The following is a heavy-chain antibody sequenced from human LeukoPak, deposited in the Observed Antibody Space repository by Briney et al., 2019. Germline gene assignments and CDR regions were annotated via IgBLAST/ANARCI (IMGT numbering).Heavy chain of an antibody. V-gene: IGHV3-23*01. CDR3: AKDPAAAGWAGHNAFDI. J-gene: IGHJ3*02. D-gene: IGHD6-13*01. CDR2: ISGSGGST. CDR1: GFTFSSYA. Sequence: GGSLRLSCAASGFTFSSYAMSCVRDAPGKGLECVSDISGSGGSTYYADSVKGRFTISRDNSKNTLYLQMNSLRAEDTAVYYCAKDPAAAGWAGHNAFDIWGQGTMVTVSS.